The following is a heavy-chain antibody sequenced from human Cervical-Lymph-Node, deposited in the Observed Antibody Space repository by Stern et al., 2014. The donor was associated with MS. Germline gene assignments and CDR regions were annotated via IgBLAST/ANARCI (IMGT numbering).Heavy chain of an antibody. CDR3: ARPSAARYFDY. D-gene: IGHD6-25*01. Sequence: VKLVESGGGVVQPGRSLRLSCATSGFTFGRHSMHWVRQAPGKGLAWVAIISYDGSSQHYADSVKGRFTISRSNFNNTLYLQMNSLRVEDTAMYYCARPSAARYFDYWGQGSQVTVSS. V-gene: IGHV3-30-3*01. CDR2: ISYDGSSQ. J-gene: IGHJ4*02. CDR1: GFTFGRHS.